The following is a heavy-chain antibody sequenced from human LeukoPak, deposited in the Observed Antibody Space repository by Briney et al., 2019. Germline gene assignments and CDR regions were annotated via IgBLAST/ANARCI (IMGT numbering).Heavy chain of an antibody. CDR1: GGSISSYY. V-gene: IGHV4-59*01. D-gene: IGHD4-23*01. CDR2: IYYSGST. J-gene: IGHJ6*03. Sequence: SETLSLTCTVSGGSISSYYWSWIRQPPGKGLEWIGYIYYSGSTNYNPSLKSRVTISVDTSKNQFSLRLSSVTAADTAVYYCARGEYGGHNLKNYYYYMDVWGKGTTVTVSS. CDR3: ARGEYGGHNLKNYYYYMDV.